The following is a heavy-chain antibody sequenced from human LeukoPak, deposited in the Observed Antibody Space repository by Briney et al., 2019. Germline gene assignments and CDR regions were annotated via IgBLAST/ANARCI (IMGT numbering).Heavy chain of an antibody. D-gene: IGHD3-10*01. CDR2: TYYRSKWYN. J-gene: IGHJ6*02. CDR3: ARVQFYYYGSGSAGYYYYYGMDV. Sequence: SQTLSLTCAISGDSVSSNSAAWNWIRQSPSRGLEWLGRTYYRSKWYNDYAVSVKSRITINPDTSKNQFSLQLNSVTPEDTAVYYCARVQFYYYGSGSAGYYYYYGMDVWGQGTTVTVSS. CDR1: GDSVSSNSAA. V-gene: IGHV6-1*01.